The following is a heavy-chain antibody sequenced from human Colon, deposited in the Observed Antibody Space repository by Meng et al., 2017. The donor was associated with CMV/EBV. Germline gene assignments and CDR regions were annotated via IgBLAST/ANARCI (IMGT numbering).Heavy chain of an antibody. V-gene: IGHV3-23*01. D-gene: IGHD1-26*01. CDR2: ISDSLYT. J-gene: IGHJ4*02. CDR3: ARGRELAY. Sequence: GGSLRLSCAASGFVFSDYAMTWVRQAPGKGLEWVSFISDSLYTNYGDPVKGRFTISRDNSKNTLYLQMNSLRAEDTAVYYCARGRELAYWGQGTLVTVSS. CDR1: GFVFSDYA.